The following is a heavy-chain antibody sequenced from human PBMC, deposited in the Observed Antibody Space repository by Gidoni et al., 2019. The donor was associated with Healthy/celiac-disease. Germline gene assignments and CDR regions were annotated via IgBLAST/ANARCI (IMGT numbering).Heavy chain of an antibody. D-gene: IGHD3-22*01. CDR1: VFALSTSD. CDR2: ISYDGSNK. V-gene: IGHV3-30-3*01. Sequence: QVQLVESGGVVVQPGRYLRLACAASVFALSTSDMHWVRQAPGKGRGWVAVISYDGSNKYYADSVKGRVTISRDNSKNTLDLQMNSLRAEDTAVYYCARGSDYYDRSGYDAFDIWGQGTMVTVSS. CDR3: ARGSDYYDRSGYDAFDI. J-gene: IGHJ3*02.